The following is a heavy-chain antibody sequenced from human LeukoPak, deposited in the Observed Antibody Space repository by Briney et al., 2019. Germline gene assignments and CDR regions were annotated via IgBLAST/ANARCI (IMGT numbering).Heavy chain of an antibody. V-gene: IGHV1-2*02. Sequence: ASVTVSRKASGYTFTGYYMRWVRQAPGQGLEGMGWINPNSGGTNYAQKFQGRVTMTRDTSISTAYIELSRLRSDDTAVYYCARDHGDYWGQGTLVTVSS. CDR3: ARDHGDY. CDR1: GYTFTGYY. J-gene: IGHJ4*02. CDR2: INPNSGGT.